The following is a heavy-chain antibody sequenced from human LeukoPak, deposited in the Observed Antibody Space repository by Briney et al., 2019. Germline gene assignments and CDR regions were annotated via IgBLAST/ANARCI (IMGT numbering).Heavy chain of an antibody. V-gene: IGHV4-39*01. Sequence: PSETLSLTCTVSGGSISGSSYYWGWLRQPPGKGLEWIGGIHYSESSDYNPSLKSRVTISVDTSKNQFSLKRSSVTAADTAVYYCARQFDYWGQGTLVTVSS. CDR1: GGSISGSSYY. CDR2: IHYSESS. CDR3: ARQFDY. J-gene: IGHJ4*02.